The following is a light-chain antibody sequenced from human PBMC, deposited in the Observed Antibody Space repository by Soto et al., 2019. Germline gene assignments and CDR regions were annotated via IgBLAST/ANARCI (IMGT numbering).Light chain of an antibody. CDR3: QQGDSFPFT. CDR1: QDISSW. Sequence: DIQMTQSPSSVSASVGDSVFITCRASQDISSWVAWYQQKPGKAPKLLISAATNLQGGVPRRFSGSGSGTDFTLIISSLQPEDVATYFCQQGDSFPFTFGGGTRWIS. CDR2: AAT. V-gene: IGKV1-12*01. J-gene: IGKJ4*01.